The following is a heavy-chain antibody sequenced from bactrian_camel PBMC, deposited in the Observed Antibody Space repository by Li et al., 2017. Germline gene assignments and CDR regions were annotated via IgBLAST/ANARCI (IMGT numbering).Heavy chain of an antibody. CDR3: AADPKKWLCSWFRTDFAS. Sequence: HVQLVESGGGSVQAGGSLRLSCAFDAYTPANVRMAWFRQAPGKEREGVASLASDGSSIYANSLKGRFSISKDNTQNILYLEMNNLAPEDTGMYYCAADPKKWLCSWFRTDFASWGQGTQVTVS. J-gene: IGHJ6*01. CDR1: AYTPANVR. CDR2: LASDGSS. V-gene: IGHV3S53*01. D-gene: IGHD6*01.